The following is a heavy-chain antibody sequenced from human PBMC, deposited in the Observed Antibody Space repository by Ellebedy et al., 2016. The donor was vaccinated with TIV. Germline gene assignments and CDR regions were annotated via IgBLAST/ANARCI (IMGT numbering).Heavy chain of an antibody. CDR2: ISSGSSGI. Sequence: GGSLRLXXAASGFTFSSYAMNWVRQAPGKGLEWVSYISSGSSGIYYADSVRGRFTISRDDAKNSLYLEMNSLRDEDTAVHYCARRYYYGSGETDYWGQGTLVTVSS. D-gene: IGHD3-10*01. CDR1: GFTFSSYA. J-gene: IGHJ4*02. CDR3: ARRYYYGSGETDY. V-gene: IGHV3-48*02.